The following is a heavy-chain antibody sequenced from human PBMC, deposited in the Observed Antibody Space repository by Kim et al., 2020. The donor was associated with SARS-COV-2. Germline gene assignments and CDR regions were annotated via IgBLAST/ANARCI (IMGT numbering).Heavy chain of an antibody. CDR1: GFTFSSYG. V-gene: IGHV3-33*01. CDR3: ARETPEFAYYGSGSYFWFDP. D-gene: IGHD3-10*01. Sequence: GGSLRLSCAASGFTFSSYGMHWVRQAPGKGLEWVAVIWYDGSNKYYADSVKGRFTISRDNSKNTLYLQMNSLRAEDTAVYYCARETPEFAYYGSGSYFWFDPWGQGTLVTVSS. J-gene: IGHJ5*02. CDR2: IWYDGSNK.